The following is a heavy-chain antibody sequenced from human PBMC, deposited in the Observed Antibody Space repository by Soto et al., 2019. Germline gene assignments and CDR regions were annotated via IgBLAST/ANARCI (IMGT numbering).Heavy chain of an antibody. V-gene: IGHV3-33*01. CDR1: GFTVSSYG. J-gene: IGHJ6*02. Sequence: PGGSLRISCAASGFTVSSYGMHWVRQAPGKGLEWVAVIWYDGSNKYYADSVKGRFTISRDNSKNTLYLQMNSLRAEDTAVYYSARDWVYYGMDVWGQGTTVTVSS. CDR3: ARDWVYYGMDV. CDR2: IWYDGSNK. D-gene: IGHD3-16*01.